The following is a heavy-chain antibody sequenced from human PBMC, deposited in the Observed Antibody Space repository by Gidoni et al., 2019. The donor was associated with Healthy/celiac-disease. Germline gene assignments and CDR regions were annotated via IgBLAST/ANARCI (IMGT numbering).Heavy chain of an antibody. CDR1: GFTFSSYG. CDR3: ARDLSPPSYYGLYYYYYYGMDV. D-gene: IGHD3-22*01. CDR2: IWYDGSNK. V-gene: IGHV3-33*01. Sequence: QVQLVESGGGVVQPGRSLRLSCAASGFTFSSYGMHWVRQAPGKGLEWVAVIWYDGSNKYYADSVKGRFTISRDNSKNTLYLQMNSLRAEDTAVYYCARDLSPPSYYGLYYYYYYGMDVWGQGTTVTVSS. J-gene: IGHJ6*02.